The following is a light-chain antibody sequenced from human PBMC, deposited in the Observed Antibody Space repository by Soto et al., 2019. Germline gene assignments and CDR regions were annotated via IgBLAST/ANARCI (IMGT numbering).Light chain of an antibody. V-gene: IGKV3-15*01. CDR1: QSVSSN. CDR3: QQYNNWPLT. Sequence: EIVMTQSPATLSVSPGERATLSCRASQSVSSNLAWYQQKPGQAPRLLIYGASTRATGIPARFSGSGSGTEFTLTISSLQSEGFAVYYWQQYNNWPLTFGGGTKVEIQ. J-gene: IGKJ4*01. CDR2: GAS.